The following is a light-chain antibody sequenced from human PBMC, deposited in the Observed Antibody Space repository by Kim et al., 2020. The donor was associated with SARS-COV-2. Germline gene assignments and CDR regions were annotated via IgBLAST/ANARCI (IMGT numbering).Light chain of an antibody. Sequence: DIQMTQSPSSLSASVGDRVTITCRASQDIRNGLGWYQQNPGRAPKLLIYGASSLQSGVPSRFSGSGSGTEFTLTISSLQPEDFATYLFLPHNTYPITLGHGTRLGI. CDR1: QDIRNG. CDR3: LPHNTYPIT. V-gene: IGKV1-17*01. J-gene: IGKJ5*01. CDR2: GAS.